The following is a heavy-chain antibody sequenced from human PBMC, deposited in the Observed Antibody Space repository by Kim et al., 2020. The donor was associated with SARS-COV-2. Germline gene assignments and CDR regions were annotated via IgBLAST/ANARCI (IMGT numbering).Heavy chain of an antibody. CDR2: MNPNSGNT. V-gene: IGHV1-8*01. CDR3: ARTSYGDYAYYGMDV. J-gene: IGHJ6*02. D-gene: IGHD4-17*01. CDR1: GYTFTSYD. Sequence: ASVKVSCKASGYTFTSYDINWVRQATGQGLEWMGWMNPNSGNTGYAQKFQGRVTMTRNTSISTAYMELSSLRSEDTAVYYCARTSYGDYAYYGMDVWGQGTTVTVSS.